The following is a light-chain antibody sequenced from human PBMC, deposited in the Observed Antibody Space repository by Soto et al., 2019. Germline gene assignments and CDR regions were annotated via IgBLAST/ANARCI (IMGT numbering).Light chain of an antibody. J-gene: IGKJ4*01. CDR3: QQRTTWPT. Sequence: EIVLTQSPATLSLSPGDRATLSCRASQSVTSSLVWFQQKPGQAPRLLIYDVSRRATAIPARFSGSGSGTDFTLTISSLEPEDLAVYYCQQRTTWPTFGGGTKVEIK. CDR2: DVS. CDR1: QSVTSS. V-gene: IGKV3-11*01.